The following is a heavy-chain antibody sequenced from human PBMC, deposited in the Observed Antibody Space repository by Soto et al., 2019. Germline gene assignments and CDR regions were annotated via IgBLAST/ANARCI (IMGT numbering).Heavy chain of an antibody. CDR2: ISHSGTV. J-gene: IGHJ4*02. D-gene: IGHD6-19*01. Sequence: QVLLQESGPGLVQPSGTLSLSCAVSGGPISSGYFWGWVRQPPGKGLEWLGDISHSGTVNYNPSLKSRVTISMDKSKSQFSLKPNSVTAADTAVYYCARSFGWYAIDYWGQGILVIVSS. V-gene: IGHV4-4*02. CDR1: GGPISSGYF. CDR3: ARSFGWYAIDY.